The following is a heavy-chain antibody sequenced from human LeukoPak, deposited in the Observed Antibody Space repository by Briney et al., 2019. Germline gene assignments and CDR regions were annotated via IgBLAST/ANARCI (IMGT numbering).Heavy chain of an antibody. D-gene: IGHD4-23*01. Sequence: GGSLRLSCAASGFTFSSYAMHWVRQAPGKGLEWVAVISYDGSNKYYADSVKGRFTISRDNSKNTLYLQMNSLRAEDTAVYYCARAVVTHGLVFDYWGQGTLVTASS. V-gene: IGHV3-30*14. CDR2: ISYDGSNK. CDR1: GFTFSSYA. CDR3: ARAVVTHGLVFDY. J-gene: IGHJ4*02.